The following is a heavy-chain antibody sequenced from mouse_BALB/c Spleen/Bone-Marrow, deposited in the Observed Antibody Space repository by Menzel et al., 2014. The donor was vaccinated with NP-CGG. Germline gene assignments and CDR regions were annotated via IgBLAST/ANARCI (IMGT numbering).Heavy chain of an antibody. Sequence: EVQRVEPGPDLVKPSQLLLLTCTVTVYSITSGYSWHWNPQFPGNKLEWMGFIYYSGGSNYNPSLKSRVSISRDTSKNQFFLQLNSVSSEDAATYCCARHDGYFDYWGQGTTLTVSS. CDR1: VYSITSGYS. D-gene: IGHD2-3*01. J-gene: IGHJ2*01. CDR2: IYYSGGS. CDR3: ARHDGYFDY. V-gene: IGHV3-1*02.